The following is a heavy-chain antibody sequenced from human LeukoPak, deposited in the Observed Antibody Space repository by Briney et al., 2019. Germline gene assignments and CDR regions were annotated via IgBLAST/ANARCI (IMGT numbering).Heavy chain of an antibody. CDR2: IGLTGDT. V-gene: IGHV3-13*01. CDR3: ARVDYGLEWI. D-gene: IGHD4-17*01. Sequence: GGSLRLSCAASGFTLNNYDIHWVRQTTGKGLEWVSAIGLTGDTYYLDSVKGRFTISRENARNSLYLQMDSLRAGDTAVYYCARVDYGLEWIWGQGTMVTVSS. CDR1: GFTLNNYD. J-gene: IGHJ3*02.